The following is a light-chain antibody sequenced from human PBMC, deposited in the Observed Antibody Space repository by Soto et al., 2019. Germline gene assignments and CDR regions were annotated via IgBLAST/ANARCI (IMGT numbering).Light chain of an antibody. V-gene: IGKV1-5*03. J-gene: IGKJ1*01. Sequence: DIQMTQSPSTLSASVGDRVTITCRASQSISTSLAWYQQKPGKAPKVLIYKASSLESGVPSRFSGSGSGTEFTLTISSLQPDDFATYYCQHCDSYWTFGQGTKVEIK. CDR3: QHCDSYWT. CDR2: KAS. CDR1: QSISTS.